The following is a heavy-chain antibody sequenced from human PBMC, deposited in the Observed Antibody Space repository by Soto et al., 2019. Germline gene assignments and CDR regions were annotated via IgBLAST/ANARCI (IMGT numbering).Heavy chain of an antibody. CDR2: IIPIFGTA. CDR3: ARDGIGVVAGTGHYYFDY. CDR1: GGTFSSYA. Sequence: GASLKVSCKASGGTFSSYAISWVRQAPGQGLEWMGGIIPIFGTANYAQKFQGRVTITADESTSTAYMELSSLRSEDTAVYYCARDGIGVVAGTGHYYFDYWGQGTLATVSS. J-gene: IGHJ4*02. D-gene: IGHD6-19*01. V-gene: IGHV1-69*13.